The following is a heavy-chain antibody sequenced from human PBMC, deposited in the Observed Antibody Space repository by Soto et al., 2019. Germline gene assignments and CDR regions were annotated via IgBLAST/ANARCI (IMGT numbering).Heavy chain of an antibody. J-gene: IGHJ4*02. Sequence: ASVKVSCKASGYTFTSYAMHWVRQAPGQRLEWMGWINAGNGNTKYSQKFQGRVTITRDTSASTAYMELTSLRSEDTAVYYCARSSVAAAGTLGNWGPGTLVTVSS. CDR1: GYTFTSYA. CDR2: INAGNGNT. V-gene: IGHV1-3*01. CDR3: ARSSVAAAGTLGN. D-gene: IGHD6-13*01.